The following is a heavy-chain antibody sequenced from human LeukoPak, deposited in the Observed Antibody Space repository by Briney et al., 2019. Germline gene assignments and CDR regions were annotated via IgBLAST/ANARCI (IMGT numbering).Heavy chain of an antibody. CDR3: AKSDYYDSSGHSGAFDI. V-gene: IGHV1-3*01. CDR2: INAGNGNT. CDR1: GYTFTDYA. J-gene: IGHJ3*02. D-gene: IGHD3-22*01. Sequence: ASVKVSCKASGYTFTDYAIHWVRRAPGQRLEWMGWINAGNGNTKYSQKFQGRVTITRDTSASTVYMEKNSLSSEDAAVYYCAKSDYYDSSGHSGAFDIWGQGTMVTVSS.